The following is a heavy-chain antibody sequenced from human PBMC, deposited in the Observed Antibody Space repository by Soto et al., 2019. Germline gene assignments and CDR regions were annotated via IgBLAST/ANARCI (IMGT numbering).Heavy chain of an antibody. CDR2: IYYSGST. Sequence: PSETLSLTCTVSGGSISSYYWSWIRQPPGKGLEWIGYIYYSGSTNYNPSLKSRVTISVDTSKNQFSLKLSSVTAADTAVYYCARAPVRGVRPTGWFDPWGQGTLVTVSS. CDR1: GGSISSYY. D-gene: IGHD3-10*01. V-gene: IGHV4-59*01. J-gene: IGHJ5*02. CDR3: ARAPVRGVRPTGWFDP.